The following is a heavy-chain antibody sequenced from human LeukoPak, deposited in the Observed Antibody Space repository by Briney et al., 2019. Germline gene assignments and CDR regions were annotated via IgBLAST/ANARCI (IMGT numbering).Heavy chain of an antibody. D-gene: IGHD1-1*01. CDR2: IKQDGSEK. V-gene: IGHV3-7*01. J-gene: IGHJ4*02. Sequence: QPGGSLRLSCAASGFTFSSHWMSWVRQAPGKGLELVANIKQDGSEKSYVDSVKGRFTISRDNAKNSLYLQMNSLRAEDTAFYYCARDGANSELYFDSWGQGTLVTVSS. CDR3: ARDGANSELYFDS. CDR1: GFTFSSHW.